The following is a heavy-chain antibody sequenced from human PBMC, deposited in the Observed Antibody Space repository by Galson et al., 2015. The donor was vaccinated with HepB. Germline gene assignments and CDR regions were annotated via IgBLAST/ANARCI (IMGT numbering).Heavy chain of an antibody. CDR2: IIPIFGTA. CDR1: GGTFSSYA. CDR3: ARGPQPLHPTTLFDY. V-gene: IGHV1-69*13. J-gene: IGHJ4*02. D-gene: IGHD4-11*01. Sequence: QSGAEVKKPGASVKVSCKASGGTFSSYAISWVRQAPGQGLEWMGGIIPIFGTANYAQKFQGRVTITADESTSTAYMELSSLRSEDTAVYYCARGPQPLHPTTLFDYWGQGTLVTVSS.